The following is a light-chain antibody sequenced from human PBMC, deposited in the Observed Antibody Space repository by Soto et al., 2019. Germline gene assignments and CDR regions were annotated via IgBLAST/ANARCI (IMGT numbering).Light chain of an antibody. J-gene: IGLJ2*01. CDR3: QSYDSSLSAVV. V-gene: IGLV1-40*01. CDR1: NSNIGAGYD. CDR2: QNN. Sequence: QSVLTQPPSASGTPGQRVTISCSGTNSNIGAGYDVHWYEHLPGTAPKLLIYQNNNRPSGVPDRFSGSKSGTSASLAITGLQAEDEADYYCQSYDSSLSAVVFGGGTKVTVL.